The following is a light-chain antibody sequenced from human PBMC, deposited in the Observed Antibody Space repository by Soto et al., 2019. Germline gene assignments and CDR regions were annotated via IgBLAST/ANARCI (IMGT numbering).Light chain of an antibody. Sequence: EVVLTQSPVTLSLSPGERATLSCRASQSFRGLLAWYQQKPGQAPRLLIYDAYNRSTGIPPRFSGSGSGTDFTLTISSLEPEDSAVYXXXXXXXXXITFXXGTRLEIK. V-gene: IGKV3-11*01. CDR3: XXXXXXXIT. J-gene: IGKJ5*01. CDR2: DAY. CDR1: QSFRGL.